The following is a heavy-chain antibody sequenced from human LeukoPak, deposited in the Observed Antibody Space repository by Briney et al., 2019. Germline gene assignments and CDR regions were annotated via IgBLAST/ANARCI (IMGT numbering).Heavy chain of an antibody. CDR1: GSTFDDYA. J-gene: IGHJ4*02. CDR2: ISWNSGSK. D-gene: IGHD1-26*01. Sequence: GRSLRLSCAASGSTFDDYAMHWVRQAPGKGLEWVSGISWNSGSKGYADSVKGRFTISRDNAKNSLYLQMNSLRAEDTALYYCAKEKTIVGATIRGYFDYWGQGTLVTVSS. CDR3: AKEKTIVGATIRGYFDY. V-gene: IGHV3-9*01.